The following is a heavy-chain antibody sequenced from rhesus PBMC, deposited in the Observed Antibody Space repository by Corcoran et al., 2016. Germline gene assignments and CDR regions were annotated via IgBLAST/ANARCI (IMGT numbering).Heavy chain of an antibody. CDR1: GASISSYW. Sequence: QVQLQESGPGLVKPSETLSLTCAVSGASISSYWWNWIRQTPGKALEWIGEINGDTGSPNSTPSLTSRVTISKDASKTQFSLNLSSVTGADTALYYCTNLFTYYAPLDYWGQGVLVTVSS. CDR2: INGDTGSP. J-gene: IGHJ4*01. V-gene: IGHV4-80*01. D-gene: IGHD2-15*01. CDR3: TNLFTYYAPLDY.